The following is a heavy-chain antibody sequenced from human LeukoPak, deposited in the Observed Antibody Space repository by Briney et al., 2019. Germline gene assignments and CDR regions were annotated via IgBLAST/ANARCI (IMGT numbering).Heavy chain of an antibody. CDR3: TRDMRGAAAADDAFDI. J-gene: IGHJ3*02. Sequence: ASVKVSCKASGYTFTSCDINWVRQATGRGLEWMGWMNPSSGDTGYAQNFQGRVTITRDTSISTAYMELSSLRSEDTAVYYCTRDMRGAAAADDAFDIWGQGTMVTVPS. CDR1: GYTFTSCD. CDR2: MNPSSGDT. V-gene: IGHV1-8*01. D-gene: IGHD6-13*01.